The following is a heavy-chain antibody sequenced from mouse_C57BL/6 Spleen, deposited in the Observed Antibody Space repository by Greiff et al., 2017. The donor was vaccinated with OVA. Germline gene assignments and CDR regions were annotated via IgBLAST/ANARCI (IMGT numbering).Heavy chain of an antibody. Sequence: QVQLQPSGAELVRPGASVTLSCKASGYTFTDYEMHWVKQTPVHGLEWIGAIDPENGGTAYNQKFKGKAILTADKSSSTAYMELRSLTSEDSAVYYCTRGGGYFDYWGQGTTLTVSS. CDR3: TRGGGYFDY. V-gene: IGHV1-15*01. J-gene: IGHJ2*01. CDR2: IDPENGGT. CDR1: GYTFTDYE.